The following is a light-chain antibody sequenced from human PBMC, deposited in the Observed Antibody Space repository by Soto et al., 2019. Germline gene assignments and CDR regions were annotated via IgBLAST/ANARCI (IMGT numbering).Light chain of an antibody. Sequence: DIVMTQSPDSLAVSLGERATINCKSSQRVLYSSNTKNYLAWYQQKPGQPPKLLIYWASTQESVVPARFSGSGSGTDFTLTISSLQAEDVAVYCCQQYYSTPLTFGGGTKVEIK. CDR2: WAS. CDR1: QRVLYSSNTKNY. V-gene: IGKV4-1*01. J-gene: IGKJ4*01. CDR3: QQYYSTPLT.